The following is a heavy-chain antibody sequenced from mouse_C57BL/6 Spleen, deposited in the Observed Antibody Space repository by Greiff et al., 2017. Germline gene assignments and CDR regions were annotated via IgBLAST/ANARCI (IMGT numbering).Heavy chain of an antibody. V-gene: IGHV6-6*01. J-gene: IGHJ1*03. CDR1: GFTFSDAW. CDR3: TRGYYGSSYWYFDV. CDR2: IRNKANNHAT. D-gene: IGHD1-1*01. Sequence: EVKVEESGGGLVQPGGSMKLSCAASGFTFSDAWMDWVRQSPEKGLEWVAEIRNKANNHATYYAESVKGRFTISRDDSKSSVYLQMNSLRAEDTGIYYCTRGYYGSSYWYFDVWGTGTTVTVSS.